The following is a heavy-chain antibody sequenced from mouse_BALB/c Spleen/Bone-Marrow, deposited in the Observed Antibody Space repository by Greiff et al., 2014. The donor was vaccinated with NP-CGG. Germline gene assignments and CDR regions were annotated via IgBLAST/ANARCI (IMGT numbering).Heavy chain of an antibody. CDR1: GFTFSSYG. CDR2: INNNGGST. V-gene: IGHV5-6-3*01. J-gene: IGHJ1*01. CDR3: ARVYGWYFDV. D-gene: IGHD1-1*01. Sequence: EVQLVESGGGLVQPGGSLELSCVASGFTFSSYGMSWVRQTPDKRLELVATINNNGGSTYYPDSVKGQFTISRDNAKNTLYLQVSSLKSEDTAMYYCARVYGWYFDVWGAGTTVTVSS.